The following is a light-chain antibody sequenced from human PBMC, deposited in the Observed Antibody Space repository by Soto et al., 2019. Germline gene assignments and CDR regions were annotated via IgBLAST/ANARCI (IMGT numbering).Light chain of an antibody. J-gene: IGKJ5*01. CDR1: QDVGRW. V-gene: IGKV1D-16*01. CDR3: QQYNNWPPIT. Sequence: IQMTQSPSSLSASVGDTVTITCRSSQDVGRWLSWYQQKPGKAPKILIFAASSLQSGVPSRFSGSGSGTEFILTISSLQSEDFGVYYCQQYNNWPPITFGQGTRLEIK. CDR2: AAS.